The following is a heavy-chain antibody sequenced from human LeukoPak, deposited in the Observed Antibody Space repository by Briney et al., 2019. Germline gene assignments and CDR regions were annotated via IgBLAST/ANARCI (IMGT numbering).Heavy chain of an antibody. CDR1: GGSISSASYY. J-gene: IGHJ5*02. V-gene: IGHV4-39*01. D-gene: IGHD3-3*01. Sequence: SETLSLTCTVSGGSISSASYYWGWIRQPPGKGLEWIGSIYYSGSAYYNPSLKSRVTISVDTSKNQFSLKLSSVTAEDTAVYYCARQGDDFWSGYSRPWGQGTLVTVSS. CDR2: IYYSGSA. CDR3: ARQGDDFWSGYSRP.